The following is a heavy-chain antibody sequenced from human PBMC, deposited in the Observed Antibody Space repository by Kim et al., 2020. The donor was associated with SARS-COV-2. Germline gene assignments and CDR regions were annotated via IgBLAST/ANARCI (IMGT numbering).Heavy chain of an antibody. V-gene: IGHV1-18*01. J-gene: IGHJ6*02. CDR3: ASYLEGGSGNEYYYYGMDV. CDR2: ISAYNGNT. CDR1: GYTFTSYG. D-gene: IGHD3-10*01. Sequence: ASVKVSCKASGYTFTSYGISWVRQAPGQGLEWMGWISAYNGNTNYAQKLQGRVTMTTDTSTSTAYMELRSLRSDDTAVYYCASYLEGGSGNEYYYYGMDVWGQGATVTLSS.